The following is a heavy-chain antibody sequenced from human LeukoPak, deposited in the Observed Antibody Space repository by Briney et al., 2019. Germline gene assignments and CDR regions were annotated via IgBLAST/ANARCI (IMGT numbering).Heavy chain of an antibody. Sequence: GGSLRLSCAASGFTFSSYAMSWVRQAPGKGLEWVSAISGSGGSTFYADSVKGRFTISRDNSKNTLYLQMNSLRAEDTAVYYCAKATAVVVVAATDYWGQGTLVTVSS. CDR3: AKATAVVVVAATDY. V-gene: IGHV3-23*01. J-gene: IGHJ4*02. CDR1: GFTFSSYA. CDR2: ISGSGGST. D-gene: IGHD2-15*01.